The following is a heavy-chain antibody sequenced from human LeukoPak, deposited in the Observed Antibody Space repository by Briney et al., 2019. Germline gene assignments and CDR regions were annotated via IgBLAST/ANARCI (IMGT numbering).Heavy chain of an antibody. CDR1: GGSISSYY. V-gene: IGHV4-4*09. CDR3: ARRYYYNLGSFPFDF. D-gene: IGHD3-10*01. J-gene: IGHJ4*02. Sequence: SETLSLTCTVSGGSISSYYWSWTRQPPGKGLEWIGYIYTSGSTNYNPSLNSRVTISEDTSKNQFYLNLSSVTAADTAVYYCARRYYYNLGSFPFDFWGQGTLVTVSS. CDR2: IYTSGST.